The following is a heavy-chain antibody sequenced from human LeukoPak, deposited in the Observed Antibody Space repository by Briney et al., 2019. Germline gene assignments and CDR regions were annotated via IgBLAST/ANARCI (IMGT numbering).Heavy chain of an antibody. Sequence: PGGSLRLSCAVSGFTFDNAWMSWVRQAPGKGLEWVGRIRSRTAGGTTDYGAPVKGRFTSSRDDSKNTVYLQMNNLKTEDTAIYYCSTGGGTHDYWGQGTLVTVSS. D-gene: IGHD2-15*01. CDR2: IRSRTAGGTT. CDR3: STGGGTHDY. V-gene: IGHV3-15*01. CDR1: GFTFDNAW. J-gene: IGHJ4*02.